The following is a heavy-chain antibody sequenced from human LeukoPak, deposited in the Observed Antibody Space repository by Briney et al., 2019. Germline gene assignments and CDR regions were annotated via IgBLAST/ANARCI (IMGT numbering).Heavy chain of an antibody. CDR1: GDGVSSNSAA. Sequence: SQTLSLTCAISGDGVSSNSAAWNWIRQSPSRGLEWLGRTYYRSKWYNDYAVSVKSRITINPDTSKSQFSLQLNSVTPEDTAVYYCAREVDARDSSGWRWFDPWGQGTLVTVSS. J-gene: IGHJ5*02. D-gene: IGHD6-19*01. V-gene: IGHV6-1*01. CDR2: TYYRSKWYN. CDR3: AREVDARDSSGWRWFDP.